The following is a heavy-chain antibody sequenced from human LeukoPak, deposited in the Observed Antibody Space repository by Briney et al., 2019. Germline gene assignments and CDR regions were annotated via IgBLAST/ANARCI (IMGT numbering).Heavy chain of an antibody. CDR2: ISSSGGST. J-gene: IGHJ4*02. CDR3: AESARFGAWTTDYFDY. V-gene: IGHV3-23*01. CDR1: GFTFSNHD. D-gene: IGHD3-10*01. Sequence: PGGSLRLSCTASGFTFSNHDMGWVRQAPGKGLEWVSGISSSGGSTYFADSVKGRFTISRDNSKNTLYLQMNSLRAEDTAAYYCAESARFGAWTTDYFDYWGQGILVTVSS.